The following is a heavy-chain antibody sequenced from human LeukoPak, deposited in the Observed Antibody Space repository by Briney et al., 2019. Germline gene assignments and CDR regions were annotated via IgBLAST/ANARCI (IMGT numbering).Heavy chain of an antibody. CDR1: GGSFSGYY. J-gene: IGHJ4*02. D-gene: IGHD2-2*01. Sequence: SETLSLTCAVYGGSFSGYYWSWIRQPPGKGLEWIGEINHSGSTNYNPSLKSRGTISVDTSKNQFSLKLSSVTAADTAVYYCARGGRYCSSTSCYRLGGYFDYWGQGTLVTVSS. CDR2: INHSGST. V-gene: IGHV4-34*01. CDR3: ARGGRYCSSTSCYRLGGYFDY.